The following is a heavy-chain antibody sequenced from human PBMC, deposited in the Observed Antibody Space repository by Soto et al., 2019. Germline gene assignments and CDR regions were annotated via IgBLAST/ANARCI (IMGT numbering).Heavy chain of an antibody. CDR2: TKSRTDGGTT. J-gene: IGHJ4*02. D-gene: IGHD3-9*01. V-gene: IGHV3-15*01. CDR1: GFPFSNTW. Sequence: EVQLVNSGGGLVKPGGSLRLSCAASGFPFSNTWMGWVRQAPGKGLQWVGRTKSRTDGGTTDYAAPLKGRFTISRDDSQNIMYLQMNSLKTEDIAIYYCRSYFEWVRGYWGQGTLVTVSS. CDR3: RSYFEWVRGY.